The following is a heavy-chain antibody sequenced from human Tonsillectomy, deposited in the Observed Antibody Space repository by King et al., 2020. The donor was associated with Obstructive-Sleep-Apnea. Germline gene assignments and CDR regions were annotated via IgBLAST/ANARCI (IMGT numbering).Heavy chain of an antibody. CDR2: ISRSSSFI. CDR1: GFTFSSYS. V-gene: IGHV3-21*01. D-gene: IGHD3-22*01. CDR3: ARADYYDSSGYYYESGFDY. J-gene: IGHJ4*02. Sequence: VQLVESGGGLVKPGGSLRLSCAASGFTFSSYSMNWVRQAPGKGLEWVSSISRSSSFIYYADSVKGRFTISRDNTNNSLYLQMNSLRAEDTAVYYCARADYYDSSGYYYESGFDYWGQGTLVTVSS.